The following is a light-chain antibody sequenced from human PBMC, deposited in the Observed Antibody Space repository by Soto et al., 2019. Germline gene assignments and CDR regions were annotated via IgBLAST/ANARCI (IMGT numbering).Light chain of an antibody. CDR2: KAS. V-gene: IGKV1-5*03. Sequence: DFQMTQSPSTLSASVGDRVTITCRASQSISSWLAWYQQKPGKAPKLLIYKASSLESGVPSRFSGSGSGTEFPLTISSLQPDDFATYYCQQYNSYSWTFGQGTKVEFK. J-gene: IGKJ1*01. CDR1: QSISSW. CDR3: QQYNSYSWT.